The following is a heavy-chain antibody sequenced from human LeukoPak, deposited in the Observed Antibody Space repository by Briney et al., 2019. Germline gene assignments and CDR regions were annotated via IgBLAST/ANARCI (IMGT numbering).Heavy chain of an antibody. CDR3: ARIGRQLYYYYYMDV. Sequence: SVKVSCKASGGTFSSYAISWVRQAPGQGLEGMGGIIPIFGTANYARKFQGRVTITTDEASSPVYMELSSLRSEDTAVYYCARIGRQLYYYYYMDVWGKGTTVTVSS. V-gene: IGHV1-69*05. CDR1: GGTFSSYA. J-gene: IGHJ6*03. D-gene: IGHD3/OR15-3a*01. CDR2: IIPIFGTA.